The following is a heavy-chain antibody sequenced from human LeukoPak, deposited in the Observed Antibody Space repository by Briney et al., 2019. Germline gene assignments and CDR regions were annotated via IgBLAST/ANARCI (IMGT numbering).Heavy chain of an antibody. CDR3: AREFKVGTTTLSFDI. J-gene: IGHJ3*02. CDR1: GFTFSTYA. V-gene: IGHV3-23*01. CDR2: ISDNGGGT. D-gene: IGHD1-26*01. Sequence: GGSLRLSCAASGFTFSTYAITWVRQAPGQGLEWVAAISDNGGGTYYADSAKGRFTVSRDNSKNTLYLQMNSLRAEDTAVYYCAREFKVGTTTLSFDIWGQGTMVTVSS.